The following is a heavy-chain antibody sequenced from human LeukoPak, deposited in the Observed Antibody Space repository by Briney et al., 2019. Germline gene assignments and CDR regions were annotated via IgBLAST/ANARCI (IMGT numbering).Heavy chain of an antibody. CDR1: GFTFSTYD. CDR3: AKDYSGYCSSTSCSDDAFDI. D-gene: IGHD2-2*01. J-gene: IGHJ3*02. V-gene: IGHV3-23*01. Sequence: PGGSLRLSCAASGFTFSTYDMSWVRQAPGKGLEWVSVISGSGGSTYYADSVKGRFTISRDNSKNTLYLQMNSLRAEDTAVYYCAKDYSGYCSSTSCSDDAFDIWGQGTMVTVSS. CDR2: ISGSGGST.